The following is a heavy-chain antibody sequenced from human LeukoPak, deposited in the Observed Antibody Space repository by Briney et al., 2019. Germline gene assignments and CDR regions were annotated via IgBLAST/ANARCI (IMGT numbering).Heavy chain of an antibody. Sequence: GGSLRLSCAISGFTFSGCELTWVRQAPGKGLEWISYISRSGNTIYYADSVKGRFTTSRDNAKNSLYLQMNSLRAEDTAVYYCARVATMVRVPLDALDIWGQGTMVSVSS. CDR3: ARVATMVRVPLDALDI. CDR2: ISRSGNTI. D-gene: IGHD3-10*01. CDR1: GFTFSGCE. V-gene: IGHV3-48*03. J-gene: IGHJ3*02.